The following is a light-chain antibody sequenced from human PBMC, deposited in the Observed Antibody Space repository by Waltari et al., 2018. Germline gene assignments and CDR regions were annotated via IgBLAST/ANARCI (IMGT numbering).Light chain of an antibody. Sequence: QSALTQPASVSGSPGQSITISCTGTSSDVGSYKYVSWYQQHPGKTPKLMSYEVGNRPAGVSNRFSGAKSGNTASLTISGLQAEDEADYYCSSYADNYFYVFGTGTKVTVL. CDR3: SSYADNYFYV. V-gene: IGLV2-14*01. CDR2: EVG. J-gene: IGLJ1*01. CDR1: SSDVGSYKY.